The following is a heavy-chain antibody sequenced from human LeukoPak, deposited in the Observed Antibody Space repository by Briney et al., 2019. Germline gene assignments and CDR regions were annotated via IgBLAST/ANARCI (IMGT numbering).Heavy chain of an antibody. CDR3: ASKVAPGY. V-gene: IGHV3-43*02. CDR1: GFTFDDYG. CDR2: ISGDGGST. Sequence: PGGSLRLSCAASGFTFDDYGMHWVRQAPGKGLEWVSLISGDGGSTYYADSVKGRFTISRDNSKDSLYLQMNSLRSDDTALYYCASKVAPGYWGQGTLVTVSS. J-gene: IGHJ4*02.